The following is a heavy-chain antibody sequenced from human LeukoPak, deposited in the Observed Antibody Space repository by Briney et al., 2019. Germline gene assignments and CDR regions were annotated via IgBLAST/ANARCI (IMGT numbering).Heavy chain of an antibody. CDR2: ISGSGGST. CDR1: GFTFSSYA. CDR3: ARVEVIGSTRYFDY. D-gene: IGHD3-16*02. V-gene: IGHV3-23*01. J-gene: IGHJ4*02. Sequence: PGGSLRLSCAASGFTFSSYAMSWVRQAPGKGLEWVSAISGSGGSTYYADSVKGRFTISRDNSKNTLYLQMNSLRAEDTAVYYCARVEVIGSTRYFDYWGQGAMVSVSS.